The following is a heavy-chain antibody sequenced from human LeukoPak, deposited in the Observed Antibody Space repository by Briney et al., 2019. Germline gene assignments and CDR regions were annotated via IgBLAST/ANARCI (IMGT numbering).Heavy chain of an antibody. J-gene: IGHJ6*02. CDR1: GGSFSGYY. V-gene: IGHV4-34*01. CDR3: ARGRGYSYGYAYYYYGMDV. CDR2: INHSEST. D-gene: IGHD5-18*01. Sequence: SETLSLTCAVYGGSFSGYYWSWIRQPPGKGLEWIGEINHSESTNYNPSLKSRVTISVDTSKNQFSLKLSSVTAADTAVYYCARGRGYSYGYAYYYYGMDVWGQGTTVTVSS.